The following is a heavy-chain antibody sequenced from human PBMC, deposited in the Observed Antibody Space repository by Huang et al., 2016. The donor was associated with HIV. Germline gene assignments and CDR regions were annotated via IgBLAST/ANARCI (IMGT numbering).Heavy chain of an antibody. CDR3: AKERYYYDRSGYYAPVEYFHH. J-gene: IGHJ1*01. CDR2: ICGYNGKT. Sequence: QVQLVQSGAEVKKPGASVKVSCKASGYTFTNYAITWVRQAPGQSLEWMGWICGYNGKTSYAQKVQGRVSMTKGTSTSTAYMEMRSLISNDRTGYYCAKERYYYDRSGYYAPVEYFHHWGQGTLVTVSS. D-gene: IGHD3-22*01. V-gene: IGHV1-18*01. CDR1: GYTFTNYA.